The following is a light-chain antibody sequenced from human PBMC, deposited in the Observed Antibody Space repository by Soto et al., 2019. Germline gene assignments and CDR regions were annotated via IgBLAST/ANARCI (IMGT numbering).Light chain of an antibody. Sequence: DIQLTQSPPFLSASVGDRFTVTCRASQTINNYLAWFRKKEGKAPEFLIYPASTLQGGVPSRFSGHGFGINFTLTISSLQPEDFATYYCQQLRAYQHTFGQGTKVDIK. CDR1: QTINNY. CDR3: QQLRAYQHT. J-gene: IGKJ2*01. V-gene: IGKV1-9*01. CDR2: PAS.